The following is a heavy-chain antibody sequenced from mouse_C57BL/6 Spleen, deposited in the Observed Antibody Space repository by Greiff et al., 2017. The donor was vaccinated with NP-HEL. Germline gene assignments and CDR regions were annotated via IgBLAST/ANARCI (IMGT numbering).Heavy chain of an antibody. J-gene: IGHJ3*01. Sequence: QVQLQQSGPELVKPGASVKISCKASGYAFSSSWMNWVKQRPGKGLEWIGRIYPGDGDTNYNGKFKGKATLTADKSSSTAYMQLSSLTSEDSAVYFCARGGYDGYRFAYWGQGTLVTVSA. D-gene: IGHD2-3*01. CDR3: ARGGYDGYRFAY. V-gene: IGHV1-82*01. CDR2: IYPGDGDT. CDR1: GYAFSSSW.